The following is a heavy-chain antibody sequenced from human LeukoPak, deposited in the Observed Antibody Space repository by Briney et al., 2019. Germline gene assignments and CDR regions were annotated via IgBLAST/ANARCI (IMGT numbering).Heavy chain of an antibody. J-gene: IGHJ4*02. CDR2: IYYSGST. V-gene: IGHV4-39*01. CDR1: GGSISSSSYY. CDR3: ARVNYYDSSGFDY. D-gene: IGHD3-22*01. Sequence: PSETLSLTFTVSGGSISSSSYYWGWLRQPPGKGLEWIGSIYYSGSTYYNPSLKSRVTISVDTSKNQFPLKLSSVTAADTAVYYCARVNYYDSSGFDYWGQGTLVTVSS.